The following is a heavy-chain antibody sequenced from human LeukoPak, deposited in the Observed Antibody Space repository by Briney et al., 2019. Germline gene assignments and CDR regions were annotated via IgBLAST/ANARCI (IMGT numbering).Heavy chain of an antibody. CDR3: ATTQYSGSYYEFDY. CDR2: ISGSGGST. D-gene: IGHD1-26*01. Sequence: GGSLRLSCAASGFTFSSYAMSWVRQAPGKGLEWVSAISGSGGSTYYADSVKGRFTISRDNSKNTLYLQMNSLRAEDTAVYYCATTQYSGSYYEFDYWGQGTLVTVSS. V-gene: IGHV3-23*01. CDR1: GFTFSSYA. J-gene: IGHJ4*02.